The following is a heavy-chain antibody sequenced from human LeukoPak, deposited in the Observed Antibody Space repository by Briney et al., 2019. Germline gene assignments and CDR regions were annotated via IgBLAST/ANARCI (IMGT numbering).Heavy chain of an antibody. V-gene: IGHV3-7*01. D-gene: IGHD2-21*02. CDR2: IKQDGSEK. CDR3: ASPAAVNCGGDCADAFDI. Sequence: GGSLRLSCAASGFTFSSYWMSWVRQAPGKGLEWVANIKQDGSEKYHVDSVKGRFTISRDNAKNSLYLQMNSLRAEDTAVYYCASPAAVNCGGDCADAFDIWGQGTMVTVSS. CDR1: GFTFSSYW. J-gene: IGHJ3*02.